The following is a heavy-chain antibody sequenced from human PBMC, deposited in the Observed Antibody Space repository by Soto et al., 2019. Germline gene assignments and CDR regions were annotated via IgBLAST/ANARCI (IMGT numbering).Heavy chain of an antibody. J-gene: IGHJ6*02. CDR2: MNPNSGNT. CDR3: ARGIRVVVAASSPASNYYGMDV. V-gene: IGHV1-8*01. CDR1: GYTFTSYD. D-gene: IGHD2-15*01. Sequence: ASVKVSCKASGYTFTSYDINWVRQATGQGLEWMGWMNPNSGNTGYAQKFQGRVTMTRNTSISTAYMELSSLRSEDTAVYYCARGIRVVVAASSPASNYYGMDVWGQGTTVTVSS.